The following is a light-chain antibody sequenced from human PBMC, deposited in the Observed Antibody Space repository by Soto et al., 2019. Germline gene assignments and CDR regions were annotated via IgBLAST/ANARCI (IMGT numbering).Light chain of an antibody. CDR1: SSDVGGYNY. J-gene: IGLJ1*01. CDR2: DVT. V-gene: IGLV2-14*03. Sequence: ALTQPASVSGSPGQSITISCTGTSSDVGGYNYVSWYQQHPGKAPKLMIYDVTNRPSGVSNRFSGSKSDNTASLTISGLQFEDEADYYCSSYTSSSAYGFRTGTKLTVL. CDR3: SSYTSSSAYG.